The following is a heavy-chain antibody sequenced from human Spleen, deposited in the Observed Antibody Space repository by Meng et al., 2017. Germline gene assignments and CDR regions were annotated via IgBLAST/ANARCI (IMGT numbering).Heavy chain of an antibody. CDR1: GYTFPDYW. CDR3: ARDEDISAAGKLFGDY. J-gene: IGHJ4*02. D-gene: IGHD6-13*01. CDR2: INPKSGDT. V-gene: IGHV1-2*06. Sequence: GHVGQAGAEVKKPGASGKVSCKASGYTFPDYWLHWVRRAPGQGLEWMGRINPKSGDTHYAQRFQGRITMTGDTSISTAYMELSGLRSDDTAMYYCARDEDISAAGKLFGDYWGQGTLVTVSS.